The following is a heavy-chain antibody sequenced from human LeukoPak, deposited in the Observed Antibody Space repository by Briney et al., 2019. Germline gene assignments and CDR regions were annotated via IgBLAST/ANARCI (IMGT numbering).Heavy chain of an antibody. CDR1: GFTFSSYS. CDR3: ARGVTMIVVVDAFDI. Sequence: PGGSLRLSCAASGFTFSSYSMNWVRKAPGKGLEWVSYISISSSTIYYADSVKGRFTTSSDNAKNSLYLQMNSLRAEDTAVYYCARGVTMIVVVDAFDIWGQGTMVTVSS. CDR2: ISISSSTI. V-gene: IGHV3-48*01. J-gene: IGHJ3*02. D-gene: IGHD3-22*01.